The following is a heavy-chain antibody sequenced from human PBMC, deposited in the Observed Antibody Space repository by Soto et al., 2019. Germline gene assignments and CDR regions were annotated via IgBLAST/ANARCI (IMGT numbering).Heavy chain of an antibody. V-gene: IGHV1-69*01. Sequence: QVQLVQSGAEVKKPGSSVKVSCKASGGTFSSYAISWVRQAPGQGLEWMGGIIPIFGTANYTQKFQGRVTITADESTSTAYMELSSLRSEDTAVYYCARDQADTAMVWRWFDPWGQGTLVTVSS. CDR2: IIPIFGTA. CDR3: ARDQADTAMVWRWFDP. J-gene: IGHJ5*02. D-gene: IGHD5-18*01. CDR1: GGTFSSYA.